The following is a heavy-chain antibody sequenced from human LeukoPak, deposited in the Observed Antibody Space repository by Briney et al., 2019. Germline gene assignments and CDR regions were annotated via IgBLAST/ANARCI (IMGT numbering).Heavy chain of an antibody. Sequence: PSETLSLTCTVSGGSISSGGYYWSWIRQPPGKGLEWIGYIYHSGSTYYNPSLKSRVTISVDRSKNQFSLKLSSVTAADTAVYYCARAIVGGAFDIWGQGTMVTVSS. J-gene: IGHJ3*02. D-gene: IGHD1-26*01. V-gene: IGHV4-30-2*01. CDR1: GGSISSGGYY. CDR3: ARAIVGGAFDI. CDR2: IYHSGST.